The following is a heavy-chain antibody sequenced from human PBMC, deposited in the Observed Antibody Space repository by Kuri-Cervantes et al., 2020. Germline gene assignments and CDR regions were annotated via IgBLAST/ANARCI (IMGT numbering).Heavy chain of an antibody. CDR2: ISYDGSNK. Sequence: GGSLRLSCAASGFTFSSYAMHWVRQAPGKGLEWVAVISYDGSNKYYADSVKGRFTISRDNSKNTLYPQMNSLRAEDTAVYYCAKEAQLWFGESLLGSNDYWGQGTLVTVSS. D-gene: IGHD3-10*01. CDR3: AKEAQLWFGESLLGSNDY. V-gene: IGHV3-30-3*01. CDR1: GFTFSSYA. J-gene: IGHJ4*02.